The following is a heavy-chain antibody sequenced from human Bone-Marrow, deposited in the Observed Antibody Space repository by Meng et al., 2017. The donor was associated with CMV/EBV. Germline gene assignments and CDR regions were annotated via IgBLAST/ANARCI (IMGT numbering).Heavy chain of an antibody. Sequence: SETLSLTCAISGDSVSDNRAAWNWIRQSPSRGLEWLGRTYYKSKWYSDYAVSVKSRITINPDTSRNQFSLHLKSVTPEDTAVYYCARGALSYIVVVAAARVNAFDIWGQGTMVTVSS. CDR3: ARGALSYIVVVAAARVNAFDI. V-gene: IGHV6-1*01. J-gene: IGHJ3*02. CDR1: GDSVSDNRAA. CDR2: TYYKSKWYS. D-gene: IGHD2-2*01.